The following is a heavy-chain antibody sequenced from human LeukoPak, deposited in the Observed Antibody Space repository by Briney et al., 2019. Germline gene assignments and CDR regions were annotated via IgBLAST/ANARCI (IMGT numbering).Heavy chain of an antibody. CDR3: AKDRVSTVIHVGYVSPPDY. J-gene: IGHJ4*02. Sequence: GGSLRLSCAASGFTFSSYWMSWVRQAPGKGLEWVANIKQDGSEKYYVDSVKGRFTISRDNSKNTLYLQMNSLRAEDTAVYYCAKDRVSTVIHVGYVSPPDYWGQGTLVTVSS. CDR2: IKQDGSEK. CDR1: GFTFSSYW. V-gene: IGHV3-7*01. D-gene: IGHD4-17*01.